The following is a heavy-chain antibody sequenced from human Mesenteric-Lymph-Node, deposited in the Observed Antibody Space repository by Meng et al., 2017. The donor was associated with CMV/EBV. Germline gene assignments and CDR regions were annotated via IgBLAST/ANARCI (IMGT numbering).Heavy chain of an antibody. Sequence: SETLSLTCTVSGGSISSYYWSWIRQPPGKGLEWIGYIYYSGSTNYNPSLKSRVTISVDTSKNQFSLKLSSVTAADTAVYYCARLPIVVVPAAIRYYYYGMDVWGQGTTVTVSS. D-gene: IGHD2-2*02. V-gene: IGHV4-59*01. J-gene: IGHJ6*02. CDR1: GGSISSYY. CDR2: IYYSGST. CDR3: ARLPIVVVPAAIRYYYYGMDV.